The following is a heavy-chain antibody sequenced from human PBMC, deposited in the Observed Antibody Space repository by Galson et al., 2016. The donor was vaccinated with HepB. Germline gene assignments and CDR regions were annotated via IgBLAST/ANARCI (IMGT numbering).Heavy chain of an antibody. CDR1: GFTFSSYS. J-gene: IGHJ6*02. V-gene: IGHV3-21*01. CDR3: TRDDSYGLDV. Sequence: SLRLSCAASGFTFSSYSMNWVRQAPGKGLEWVASIFSSGGYIEYADSVKGRFTVSRDNSKNRVHLQMNSLRAEDTAIYYGTRDDSYGLDVWAKGPRSPSR. D-gene: IGHD2-21*02. CDR2: IFSSGGYI.